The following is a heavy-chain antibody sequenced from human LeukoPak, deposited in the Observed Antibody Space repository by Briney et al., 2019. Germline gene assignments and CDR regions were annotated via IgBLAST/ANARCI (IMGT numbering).Heavy chain of an antibody. V-gene: IGHV4-59*01. D-gene: IGHD6-19*01. Sequence: SETLSLTCTVSGGSISSYYWSWIRQPPGKGLEWIGYIYYSGSTNYNPSLKSRLTISVDTSKNQFSPKLSSVTAAATAVYYCARDWYSSGWYDYWGQGTLVTVSS. CDR3: ARDWYSSGWYDY. J-gene: IGHJ4*02. CDR1: GGSISSYY. CDR2: IYYSGST.